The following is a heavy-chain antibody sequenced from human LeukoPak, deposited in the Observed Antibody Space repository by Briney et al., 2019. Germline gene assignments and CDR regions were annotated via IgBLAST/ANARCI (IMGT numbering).Heavy chain of an antibody. D-gene: IGHD3-10*01. CDR3: ARGEGIRVNAFDI. CDR2: INPNSGGT. J-gene: IGHJ3*02. Sequence: ASVKVSCKASGYTFTGYYMHWVRQAPGQGLEWMGWINPNSGGTNYAQKFQGWVTMTRDTSISTAYMELSRLRSDDTAVYYCARGEGIRVNAFDIWGHGTMVTVSS. CDR1: GYTFTGYY. V-gene: IGHV1-2*04.